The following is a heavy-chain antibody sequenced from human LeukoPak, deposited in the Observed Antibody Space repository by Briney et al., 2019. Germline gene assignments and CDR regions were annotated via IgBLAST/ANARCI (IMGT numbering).Heavy chain of an antibody. J-gene: IGHJ4*02. CDR2: IYTSGIT. CDR3: AREDAGGTYSFDY. V-gene: IGHV3-66*01. CDR1: GITVSSNF. D-gene: IGHD1-26*01. Sequence: PGGSLRLSCAVSGITVSSNFMSWVRQAPGKGPEWVSVIYTSGITYYADPVRGRFTISRDNSKNTLYLQMDSLTAEDTAVYYCAREDAGGTYSFDYWGQGTLVTVSS.